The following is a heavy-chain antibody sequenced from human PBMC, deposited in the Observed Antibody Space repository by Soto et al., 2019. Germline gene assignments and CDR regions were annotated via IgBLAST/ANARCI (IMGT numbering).Heavy chain of an antibody. CDR1: GFTFRNFV. J-gene: IGHJ4*02. V-gene: IGHV3-23*01. Sequence: EVELLESGRGIVQPGGSLRVSCVASGFTFRNFVMSWLRQAPGKGLEWVSAIRGTGGETFYADSVKGRFTISRDNSKNTLYLQMNSLRDEDTALYFCAQDRGWGVVSPSHDYWGQGTLVTVSS. CDR2: IRGTGGET. CDR3: AQDRGWGVVSPSHDY. D-gene: IGHD2-21*01.